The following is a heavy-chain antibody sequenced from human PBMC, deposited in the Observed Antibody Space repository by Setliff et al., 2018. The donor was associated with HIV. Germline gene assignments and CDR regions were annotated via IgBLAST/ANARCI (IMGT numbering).Heavy chain of an antibody. J-gene: IGHJ3*01. D-gene: IGHD3-22*01. V-gene: IGHV4-61*09. CDR1: GGSISSGTYY. CDR2: TYTSGSA. CDR3: ARASLYYFDSTGHLFRALENRGPNGYGFDV. Sequence: SETLSLTCNVSGGSISSGTYYWSRIRQPAGKGLEWIGHTYTSGSANYNPSLKSRVTISVDTSKNQLSLKLSSVTAADTAVYFCARASLYYFDSTGHLFRALENRGPNGYGFDVWGQGTMVTVSS.